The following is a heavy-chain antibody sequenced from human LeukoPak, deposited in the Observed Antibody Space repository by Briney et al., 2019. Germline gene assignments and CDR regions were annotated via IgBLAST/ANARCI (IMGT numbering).Heavy chain of an antibody. CDR3: ARDISGSFSRGWFDP. CDR2: INSDGGRT. D-gene: IGHD1-26*01. Sequence: PGGSLRLSCAASKFSFSSYWMHWVRQAPGKGLVWVSRINSDGGRTNYADSVKGRFTISRDNAKNTLYLQMSSLRAEDTAVYYCARDISGSFSRGWFDPWGQGTLVTVSS. J-gene: IGHJ5*02. V-gene: IGHV3-74*01. CDR1: KFSFSSYW.